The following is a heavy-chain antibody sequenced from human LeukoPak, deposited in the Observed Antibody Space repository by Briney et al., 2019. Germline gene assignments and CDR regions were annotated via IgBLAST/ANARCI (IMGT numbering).Heavy chain of an antibody. CDR2: ISYDGSNK. J-gene: IGHJ6*02. D-gene: IGHD2-2*01. CDR3: AKDLRYQLLSYYYYYGMDV. CDR1: GFTFSSYG. V-gene: IGHV3-30*18. Sequence: GGSLRLSCAASGFTFSSYGMHWVRQAPGKGLERVAVISYDGSNKYYADSVKGRFTISRDNSKNTLYLQMNSLRAEDTAVYYCAKDLRYQLLSYYYYYGMDVWGQGTTVTVSS.